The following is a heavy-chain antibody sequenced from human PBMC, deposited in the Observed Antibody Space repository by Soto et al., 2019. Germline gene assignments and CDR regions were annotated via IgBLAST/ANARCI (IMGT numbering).Heavy chain of an antibody. CDR2: IYSGGKT. CDR1: GLSVSTNF. J-gene: IGHJ6*02. Sequence: QLVESGGGLIQPGESLKLSCAASGLSVSTNFMSWVRQAPGKGLEWLAVIYSGGKTFYADSVKGRFTISKDKSKNTLSLQMNSLRAEDTAVYYCTRDAPGERPYYFYYYGMDVWGQGTTVTVSS. CDR3: TRDAPGERPYYFYYYGMDV. V-gene: IGHV3-53*01.